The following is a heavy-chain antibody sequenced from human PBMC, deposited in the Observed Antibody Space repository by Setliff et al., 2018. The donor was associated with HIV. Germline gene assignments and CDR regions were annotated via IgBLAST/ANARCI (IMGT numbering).Heavy chain of an antibody. Sequence: PSETLSLTCAVSGGSTNNYYLTWIRQPPGKGLEWIGSVSNGGDTYYNPSLKSRVSLSLDTSKTQFSLKLTSVTAADTAVYYCARATYTTLFGVLMGGGLQYWGPGTLVTVFS. CDR3: ARATYTTLFGVLMGGGLQY. V-gene: IGHV4-59*01. CDR1: GGSTNNYY. CDR2: VSNGGDT. D-gene: IGHD3-3*01. J-gene: IGHJ4*02.